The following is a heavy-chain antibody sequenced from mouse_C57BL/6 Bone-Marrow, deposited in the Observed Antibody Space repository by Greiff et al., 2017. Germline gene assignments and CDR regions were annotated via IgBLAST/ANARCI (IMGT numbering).Heavy chain of an antibody. J-gene: IGHJ2*01. V-gene: IGHV1-19*01. Sequence: EVQLQQSGPVLVKPGASVKMSCKASGYTFTDYYMNWVKQSHGKSLEWIGVINPYNGGTSYNQKFKGKATLTVDKSSSTAYMELNSLTSEDSAVYYCSSERNAAYFFDYWGQGTTLTVSS. D-gene: IGHD2-3*01. CDR3: SSERNAAYFFDY. CDR2: INPYNGGT. CDR1: GYTFTDYY.